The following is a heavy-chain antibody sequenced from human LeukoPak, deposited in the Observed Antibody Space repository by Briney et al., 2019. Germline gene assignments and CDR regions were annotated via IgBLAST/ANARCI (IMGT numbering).Heavy chain of an antibody. Sequence: SVRVSCKASGGTFSSYAIGWVRHAPGQGGELMGRIIPILGIANYAQKFQRRVTITADKSTSTAYMELSSLRSEDTAVYYCASQATRYNWTDWGQGTLVTVSS. CDR3: ASQATRYNWTD. V-gene: IGHV1-69*04. J-gene: IGHJ4*02. CDR1: GGTFSSYA. CDR2: IIPILGIA. D-gene: IGHD1-20*01.